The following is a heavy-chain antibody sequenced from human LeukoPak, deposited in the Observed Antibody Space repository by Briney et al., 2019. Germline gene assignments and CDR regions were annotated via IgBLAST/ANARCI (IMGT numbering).Heavy chain of an antibody. V-gene: IGHV1-46*01. D-gene: IGHD4-17*01. CDR1: GYTFTNYY. Sequence: GASVKVSCKTSGYTFTNYYTQWVRQAPGQGLEWMGIINPTTGNTIYAQKFQGRVTMTRDMSTSTVYMELSSLRSDDTAVYYCARVSPNTVTTLQYFDYWGQGTLVTVSS. J-gene: IGHJ4*02. CDR3: ARVSPNTVTTLQYFDY. CDR2: INPTTGNT.